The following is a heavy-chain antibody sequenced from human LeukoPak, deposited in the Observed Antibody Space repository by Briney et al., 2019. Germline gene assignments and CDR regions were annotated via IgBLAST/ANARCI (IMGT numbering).Heavy chain of an antibody. D-gene: IGHD4-23*01. CDR2: ISSSSSYI. CDR1: GFTFSSYS. J-gene: IGHJ2*01. V-gene: IGHV3-21*01. CDR3: ARDSVTVLTPDNWYFDL. Sequence: GGSLRLSCAASGFTFSSYSMNWVRQAPGKGLEWVSSISSSSSYIYYGDSVKGRFTISRDNAKKSLYLRMNSLRAEDTAVYYCARDSVTVLTPDNWYFDLWGRGTLVTVSS.